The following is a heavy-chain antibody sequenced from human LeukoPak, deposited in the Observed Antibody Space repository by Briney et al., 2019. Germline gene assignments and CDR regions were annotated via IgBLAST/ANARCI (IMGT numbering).Heavy chain of an antibody. CDR2: IIPIFGTA. D-gene: IGHD2-2*01. CDR3: ARAIVVVPAAIQREQYYYYYYMDV. Sequence: GASVKVSCKASGYSFTSYGFSWVRQAPGQGLEWMGGIIPIFGTANYAQKFQGRVTITTDESTSTAYMELSSLRSEDTAVYYCARAIVVVPAAIQREQYYYYYYMDVWGKGTTVTVSS. J-gene: IGHJ6*03. V-gene: IGHV1-69*05. CDR1: GYSFTSYG.